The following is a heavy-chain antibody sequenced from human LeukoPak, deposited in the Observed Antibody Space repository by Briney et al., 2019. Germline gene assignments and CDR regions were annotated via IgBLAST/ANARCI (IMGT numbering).Heavy chain of an antibody. V-gene: IGHV4-59*01. CDR3: ARWGYFDSSGYFVVDY. Sequence: SETLSLTCTVSGGSISSYYWSWIRQPPGKGLEWIGYIYYSGSTNYNPSLKSRVTISVDTSENQFSLKMTSVTAADTATYYCARWGYFDSSGYFVVDYWGQGALVTVSS. D-gene: IGHD3-22*01. CDR2: IYYSGST. CDR1: GGSISSYY. J-gene: IGHJ4*02.